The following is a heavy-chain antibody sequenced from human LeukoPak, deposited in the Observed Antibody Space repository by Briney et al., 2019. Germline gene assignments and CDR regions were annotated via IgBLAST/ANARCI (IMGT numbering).Heavy chain of an antibody. J-gene: IGHJ4*02. V-gene: IGHV3-30*02. CDR3: AKRNYYDSSGQFYYLDN. Sequence: GGSLRLSCAASGFTFSNYGLHWVRQAPGKGLEWVAFTRYDTGNNYYADSVKGRFTISRDNSTNTLYLQMNSLRAEDTAVYYCAKRNYYDSSGQFYYLDNWGQGTLVTVSS. CDR2: TRYDTGNN. CDR1: GFTFSNYG. D-gene: IGHD3-22*01.